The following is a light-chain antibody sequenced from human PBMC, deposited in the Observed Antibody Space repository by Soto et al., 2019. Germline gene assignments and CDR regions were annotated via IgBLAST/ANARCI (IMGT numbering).Light chain of an antibody. CDR3: CSSAGGGTYV. J-gene: IGLJ1*01. V-gene: IGLV2-23*02. CDR2: EVT. Sequence: QSVLTQPASVSGSPGQSIAISCTGTSSDVGSYDLVSWYQQHPGKAHKLMIYEVTKRPSGVSSRFSGSKSGNTASLTISGLQAEDDADYYCCSSAGGGTYVFGTGTKVTVL. CDR1: SSDVGSYDL.